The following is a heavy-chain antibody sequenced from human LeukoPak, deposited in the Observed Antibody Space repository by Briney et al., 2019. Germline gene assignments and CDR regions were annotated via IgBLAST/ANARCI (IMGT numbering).Heavy chain of an antibody. J-gene: IGHJ5*02. CDR2: IYYSGST. CDR1: GGSISSSSYY. V-gene: IGHV4-39*01. Sequence: SETLSHTCTVSGGSISSSSYYWGWIRQPPGKGLEWIGSIYYSGSTYYNPSLKSRVTISVDTSKNQFSLKLSSVTAADTAVYYCARHVEGGGSWYYPWGQGTLVTVSS. D-gene: IGHD2-21*01. CDR3: ARHVEGGGSWYYP.